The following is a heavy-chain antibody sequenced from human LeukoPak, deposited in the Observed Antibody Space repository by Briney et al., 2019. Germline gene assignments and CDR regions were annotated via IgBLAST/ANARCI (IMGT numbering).Heavy chain of an antibody. J-gene: IGHJ3*02. Sequence: XXMSWVRQAPGKGLEWVSAISGSGGSTYYADSVKGRFTISRDNSKNTLYLQMNSLRAEDTAVYYCAKDRYSYGYDAFDIWGQGTMVTVSS. CDR2: ISGSGGST. D-gene: IGHD5-18*01. CDR3: AKDRYSYGYDAFDI. CDR1: XX. V-gene: IGHV3-23*01.